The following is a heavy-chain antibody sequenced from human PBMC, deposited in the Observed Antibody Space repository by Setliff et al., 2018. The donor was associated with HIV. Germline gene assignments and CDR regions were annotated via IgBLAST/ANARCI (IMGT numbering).Heavy chain of an antibody. CDR3: ARERCSSTSCYVIDY. CDR1: GFTFSIYA. V-gene: IGHV3-23*01. Sequence: GGSLRLSCAASGFTFSIYAMSWVRQAPGKGLEWVSAISGSGGTTYFADSVKGRFTISRDNSKNSLYLQMNSLRAEDTAVYYCARERCSSTSCYVIDYWGQGTLVTVSS. J-gene: IGHJ4*02. D-gene: IGHD2-2*01. CDR2: ISGSGGTT.